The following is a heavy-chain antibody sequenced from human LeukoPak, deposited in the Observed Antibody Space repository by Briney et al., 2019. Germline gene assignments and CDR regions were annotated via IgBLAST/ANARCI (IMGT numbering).Heavy chain of an antibody. J-gene: IGHJ4*02. D-gene: IGHD6-19*01. Sequence: SETLSLTCTVSSGSISSYYWSWIRQPPGKGLEWIGYIYYSGSTNYNPSLKSRVTISVDTSKNQFSLKLSSVTAADTAVYYCARGLYSSGWPSTDYWGQGTLVTVSS. CDR1: SGSISSYY. CDR2: IYYSGST. CDR3: ARGLYSSGWPSTDY. V-gene: IGHV4-59*01.